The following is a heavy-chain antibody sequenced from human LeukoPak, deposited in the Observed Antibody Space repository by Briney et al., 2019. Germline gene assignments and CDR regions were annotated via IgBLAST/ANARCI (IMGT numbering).Heavy chain of an antibody. CDR2: ISYDGSNK. V-gene: IGHV3-30-3*01. D-gene: IGHD6-19*01. J-gene: IGHJ4*02. CDR3: ARDGDHLYSSGWLVY. CDR1: GFTFSSYA. Sequence: GGSLRLSCAASGFTFSSYAMHWVRQAPGKGLEWVAVISYDGSNKYYADSVKGRFTISRDNSKNTLYLQMNSLRAEDTAVYYCARDGDHLYSSGWLVYWGQGTLVTVSS.